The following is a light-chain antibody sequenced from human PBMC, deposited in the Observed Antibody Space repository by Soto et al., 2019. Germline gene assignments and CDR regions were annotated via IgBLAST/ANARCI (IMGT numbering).Light chain of an antibody. CDR2: NNN. CDR3: AAWDDSLNGVL. V-gene: IGLV1-44*01. J-gene: IGLJ2*01. CDR1: SSNIGSNT. Sequence: QSVLTQPPSASGTPGQRVTISCSGSSSNIGSNTVNWYQHLPGTAPKLLLYNNNQRPSGVPDRFSGSRSGTSASLAISGLQSEDEANYYCAAWDDSLNGVLFGGGTKLTVL.